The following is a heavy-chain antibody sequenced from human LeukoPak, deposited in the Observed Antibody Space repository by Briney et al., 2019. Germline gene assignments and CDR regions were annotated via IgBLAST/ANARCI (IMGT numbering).Heavy chain of an antibody. Sequence: ASVKVSCKAFGYTFTGYYMHWVRQAPGQGLEWMGWINPNSGGTNYAQKFQGRVTMTRDTSISTAYMELSRLRSDDTAVYYCAKQWLTRGEFDYWGQGTLVTVSS. CDR3: AKQWLTRGEFDY. J-gene: IGHJ4*02. V-gene: IGHV1-2*02. D-gene: IGHD6-19*01. CDR2: INPNSGGT. CDR1: GYTFTGYY.